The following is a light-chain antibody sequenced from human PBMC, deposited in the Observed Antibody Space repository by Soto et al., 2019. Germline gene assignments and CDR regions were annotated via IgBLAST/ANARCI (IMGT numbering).Light chain of an antibody. J-gene: IGKJ2*01. CDR3: QQYGSSPPYT. CDR1: QSVSSSY. CDR2: GAS. Sequence: EIVLTPSPGTLSLSPGERATLSGRASQSVSSSYLAWYQQKPGQAPRLLIYGASSRATGIPDRFSGSGSGTEFTLTISRLEPEDFAVYYCQQYGSSPPYTFGQGTKLEIK. V-gene: IGKV3-20*01.